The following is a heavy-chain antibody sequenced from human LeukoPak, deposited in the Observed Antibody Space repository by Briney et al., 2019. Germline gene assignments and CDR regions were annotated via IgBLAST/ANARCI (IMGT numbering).Heavy chain of an antibody. J-gene: IGHJ4*02. D-gene: IGHD1-26*01. CDR3: AKVPSGHYFDY. V-gene: IGHV3-7*01. Sequence: TGGSLRLSCVVSGFTFSSYWMTWVRQAPGKGLEWVASIKQDGSAKYYVDSVEGRLTISRDDAKNSLYLQMNSLRAEDTAMYYCAKVPSGHYFDYWGQGTLVTVSS. CDR2: IKQDGSAK. CDR1: GFTFSSYW.